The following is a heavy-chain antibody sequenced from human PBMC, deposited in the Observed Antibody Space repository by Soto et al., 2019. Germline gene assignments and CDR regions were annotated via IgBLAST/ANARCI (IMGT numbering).Heavy chain of an antibody. Sequence: SETLSLTCTVSGGSISSYYWSWIRQPPGKGLEWIGYIYYSGSTNYNPSLKSRVTISVDTSKNQFSLKLSSVTAADTAVYYCARVFHRDGSSGYFAYWGQGTLVTVSS. CDR2: IYYSGST. CDR3: ARVFHRDGSSGYFAY. D-gene: IGHD3-22*01. J-gene: IGHJ4*02. V-gene: IGHV4-59*01. CDR1: GGSISSYY.